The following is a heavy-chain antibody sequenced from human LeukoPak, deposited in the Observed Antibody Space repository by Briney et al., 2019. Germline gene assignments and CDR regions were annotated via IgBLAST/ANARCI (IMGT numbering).Heavy chain of an antibody. CDR2: ISAYNGNT. J-gene: IGHJ6*02. CDR1: GYTFTCYG. CDR3: ARDVDIVVVPAANYYYGMDV. Sequence: GASVKVSCKASGYTFTCYGISWVRQAPGQGLEWMGWISAYNGNTNYAQKLQGRVTMTTDTSTSTAYMELRSLRSDDTAVYYCARDVDIVVVPAANYYYGMDVWGQGTTVTVSS. V-gene: IGHV1-18*01. D-gene: IGHD2-2*03.